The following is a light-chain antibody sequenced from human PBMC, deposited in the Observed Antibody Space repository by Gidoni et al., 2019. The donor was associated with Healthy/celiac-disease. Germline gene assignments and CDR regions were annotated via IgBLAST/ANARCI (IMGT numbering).Light chain of an antibody. CDR2: AAS. CDR1: QSISSY. Sequence: DIQMTQSPSSLSASVGDRVTITCRASQSISSYLNWYQQKPGKAPKLLIYAASSLQSGVPSRFSGSGSGTDFTLTISSLQPEDFATYYCQQSYSTPVRFGQXTKLEIK. CDR3: QQSYSTPVR. J-gene: IGKJ2*01. V-gene: IGKV1-39*01.